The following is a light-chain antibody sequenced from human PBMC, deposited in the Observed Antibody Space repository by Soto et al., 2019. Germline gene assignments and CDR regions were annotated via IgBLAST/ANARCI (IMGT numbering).Light chain of an antibody. CDR2: DVS. CDR1: SSDVGGYNY. J-gene: IGLJ1*01. V-gene: IGLV2-14*01. CDR3: SSYTSSITFYV. Sequence: QSVLTQPASVSGSPGQSITISCTGTSSDVGGYNYVSWYQQHPGKAPKLMIYDVSNRPSGVSNRFSGSKSGNTASLTISGLQAEDVADYYCSSYTSSITFYVFGTGTKVTVL.